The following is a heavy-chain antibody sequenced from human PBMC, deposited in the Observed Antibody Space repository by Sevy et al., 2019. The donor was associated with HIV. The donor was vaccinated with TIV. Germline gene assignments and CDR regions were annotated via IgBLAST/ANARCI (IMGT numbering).Heavy chain of an antibody. CDR3: AREGFDPFGYYYGMDV. D-gene: IGHD3-10*01. Sequence: GGSLRLSCAASGFNFSSYWMSWVRQAPGKGLEWVANIKQDGSEKYYVDSVKGRFTISRDNAKNSLYLQMNSLRAEDTAVYYCAREGFDPFGYYYGMDVWGQGATVTVSS. CDR2: IKQDGSEK. V-gene: IGHV3-7*01. CDR1: GFNFSSYW. J-gene: IGHJ6*02.